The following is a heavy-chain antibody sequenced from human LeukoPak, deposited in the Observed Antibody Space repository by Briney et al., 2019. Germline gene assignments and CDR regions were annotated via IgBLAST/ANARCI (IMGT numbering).Heavy chain of an antibody. Sequence: ASVKVSCKASGYTFTSYGISWVRQAPGKGLEWMGWISAYNGNTNYAQKLQGRVTMTTDTSTSTAYMELRSLRSDDTAVYYCARDSKWEPNDAFDIWGQGTKVTVSS. J-gene: IGHJ3*02. V-gene: IGHV1-18*01. CDR1: GYTFTSYG. D-gene: IGHD1-26*01. CDR3: ARDSKWEPNDAFDI. CDR2: ISAYNGNT.